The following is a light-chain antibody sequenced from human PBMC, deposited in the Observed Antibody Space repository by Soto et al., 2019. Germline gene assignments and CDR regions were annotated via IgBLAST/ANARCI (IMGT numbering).Light chain of an antibody. CDR3: QKYGSSLWT. J-gene: IGKJ1*01. CDR1: QSVSSSY. V-gene: IGKV3-20*01. CDR2: GAS. Sequence: EIVLTQSPGTLSLSPGERATLSCRASQSVSSSYLAWYQQKPGQAPRLLIYGASSRATGSPDRFSARGSGTDFTLTISRLEPEDFAVYYCQKYGSSLWTFGQGTKVEIK.